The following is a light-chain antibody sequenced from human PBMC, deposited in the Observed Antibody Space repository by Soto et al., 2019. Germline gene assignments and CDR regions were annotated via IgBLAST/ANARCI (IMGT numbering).Light chain of an antibody. Sequence: EIVLTQSPGTLSLSPGERATLSCWASQSVPSSRVDWYQQKPGQAPRLLIYGASSRATGTPDRFSGSGSGTDFTLTISRLEPEDFAVYYCRQYGSSPRTFGQGTKLEI. CDR2: GAS. CDR3: RQYGSSPRT. V-gene: IGKV3-20*01. CDR1: QSVPSSR. J-gene: IGKJ2*01.